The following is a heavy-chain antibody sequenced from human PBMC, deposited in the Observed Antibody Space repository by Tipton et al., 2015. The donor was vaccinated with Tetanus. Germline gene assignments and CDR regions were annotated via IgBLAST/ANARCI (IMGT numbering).Heavy chain of an antibody. CDR1: GFTFSDYS. D-gene: IGHD3-22*01. Sequence: SLRLSCAGSGFTFSDYSMTWVRQAPGKGLEWISSISSRSSYIYYADSVKGRFTISRDNAKNSLYLQLNSLRDEDTAGYYCAREGDSSGYYRSPTDAFDVWGQGTMVIVSS. V-gene: IGHV3-21*06. J-gene: IGHJ3*01. CDR3: AREGDSSGYYRSPTDAFDV. CDR2: ISSRSSYI.